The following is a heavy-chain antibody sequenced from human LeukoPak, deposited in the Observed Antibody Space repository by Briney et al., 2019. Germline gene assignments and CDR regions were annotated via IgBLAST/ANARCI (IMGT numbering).Heavy chain of an antibody. V-gene: IGHV4-34*01. D-gene: IGHD4-17*01. CDR1: GGSFSGYY. CDR3: ARRRGTGLRWFDP. J-gene: IGHJ5*02. CDR2: TNHSGST. Sequence: KPSETLSLTCAVYGGSFSGYYWSWIRQPPGKGLEWIGETNHSGSTNYNPSLKSRVTISVDTSKNQFSLKLSSVTAADTAVYYCARRRGTGLRWFDPWGQGTLVTVSS.